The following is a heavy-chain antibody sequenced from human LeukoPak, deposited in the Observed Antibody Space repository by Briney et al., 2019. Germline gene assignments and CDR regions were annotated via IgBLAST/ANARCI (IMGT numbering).Heavy chain of an antibody. J-gene: IGHJ4*02. D-gene: IGHD3-22*01. CDR2: ISYSGST. Sequence: SQTLSLTCTVSGDSISSGDYYWSWIRQPAGKGLAWIGYISYSGSTYYNPSLKSRVTISVDTSKNQFSLKLSSVTAADTAVYYCARSSGPAGYFDCWGQGTLVTVSS. CDR1: GDSISSGDYY. CDR3: ARSSGPAGYFDC. V-gene: IGHV4-30-4*01.